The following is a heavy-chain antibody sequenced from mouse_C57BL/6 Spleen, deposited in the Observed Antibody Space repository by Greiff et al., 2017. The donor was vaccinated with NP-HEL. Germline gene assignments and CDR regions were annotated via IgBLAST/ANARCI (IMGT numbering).Heavy chain of an antibody. CDR2: IDPEDGDT. CDR3: TTGYYDYAWFAY. CDR1: GFNIKDYY. D-gene: IGHD2-4*01. V-gene: IGHV14-1*01. J-gene: IGHJ3*01. Sequence: EVKLVESGAELVRPGASVKLSCSASGFNIKDYYMHWVKQRPEQGLEWIGRIDPEDGDTEYAPKFQGKATMTADTSSNTAYLQLSSLTSEDTAVYYCTTGYYDYAWFAYWGQGTLVTVSA.